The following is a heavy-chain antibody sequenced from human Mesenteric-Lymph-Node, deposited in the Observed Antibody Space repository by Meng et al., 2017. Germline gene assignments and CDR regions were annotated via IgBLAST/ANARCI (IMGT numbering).Heavy chain of an antibody. CDR2: VRDKANNYAT. V-gene: IGHV3-73*01. CDR1: GFTSSGSA. J-gene: IGHJ4*02. CDR3: GSGNYFDY. Sequence: EVQLVDSGGGLVHPGGSLKLSCAASGFTSSGSAMHWVRQASGKGLEWVGRVRDKANNYATSYAESVKGRFTISRDDSRNTAYLQMDSLKTEDTAVYYCGSGNYFDYWGQGTLVTVSS. D-gene: IGHD1-26*01.